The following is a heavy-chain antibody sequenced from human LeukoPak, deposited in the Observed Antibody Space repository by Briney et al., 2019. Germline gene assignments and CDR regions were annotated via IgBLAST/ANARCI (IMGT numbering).Heavy chain of an antibody. CDR1: GYTFTSYG. CDR3: ARDNGGSSWYGHWTDGHYY. CDR2: ISSYNSNT. J-gene: IGHJ4*02. V-gene: IGHV1-18*01. Sequence: PAASVKVSCKASGYTFTSYGISWVRQAPGQGLEWMGWISSYNSNTHYAQKLQGRVTMTTDTSTSTAYMELRSLRSDDTAVYYCARDNGGSSWYGHWTDGHYYWGQGTLVTVSS. D-gene: IGHD6-13*01.